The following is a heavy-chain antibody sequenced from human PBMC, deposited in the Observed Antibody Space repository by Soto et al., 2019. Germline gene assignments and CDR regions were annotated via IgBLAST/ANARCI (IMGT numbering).Heavy chain of an antibody. Sequence: WTWIRQSPGKGLEWIGDINHSGTVNYRPSLKSRVTISLDTSKNQFSLTLSAVTAADTAMYYCSTRAYDTNGYYRFDPWGQGTLVTVSS. V-gene: IGHV4-34*01. D-gene: IGHD3-22*01. CDR3: STRAYDTNGYYRFDP. J-gene: IGHJ5*01. CDR2: INHSGTV.